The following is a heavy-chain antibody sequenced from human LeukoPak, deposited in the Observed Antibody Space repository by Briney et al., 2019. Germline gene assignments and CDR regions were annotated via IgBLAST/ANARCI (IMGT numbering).Heavy chain of an antibody. Sequence: GGSLRLSCAASGFTFSSYAMSWVRQAPGKGPEWVSAISGSGGSTYYADSVKGRFTISRDNSKNTLYLQMNSLRAEDTVVYYCAKDGSSWYGNWFDPWGQGTLVTVSS. CDR1: GFTFSSYA. D-gene: IGHD6-13*01. V-gene: IGHV3-23*01. CDR2: ISGSGGST. J-gene: IGHJ5*02. CDR3: AKDGSSWYGNWFDP.